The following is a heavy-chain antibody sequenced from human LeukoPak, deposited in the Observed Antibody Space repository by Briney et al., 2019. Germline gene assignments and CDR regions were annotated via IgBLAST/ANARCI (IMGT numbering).Heavy chain of an antibody. CDR2: IYHSGST. Sequence: SETLSLTCTVSGGSISSYYWSWIRQPPGKGLEWIGYIYHSGSTYYNPSLKSRVTISVDRSKNQLSLKLSSVTAADTAVYYCARSSGWYYFESWGQGTLATVSS. J-gene: IGHJ4*02. D-gene: IGHD6-19*01. CDR3: ARSSGWYYFES. CDR1: GGSISSYY. V-gene: IGHV4-4*09.